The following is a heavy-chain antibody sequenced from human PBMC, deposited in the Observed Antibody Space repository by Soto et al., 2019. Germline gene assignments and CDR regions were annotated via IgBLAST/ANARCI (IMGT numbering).Heavy chain of an antibody. CDR1: GFTFSSYA. D-gene: IGHD3-3*01. CDR2: ISSNGGST. Sequence: GGSLRLSCAASGFTFSSYAMHWVRQAPGKGLEYVSAISSNGGSTYYANSVKGRFTISRDNSKNTLYLQMGSLRAEDMAVYYCAREAYYHFWSGYYRDYYYMDVWGKGTTVTVSS. CDR3: AREAYYHFWSGYYRDYYYMDV. J-gene: IGHJ6*03. V-gene: IGHV3-64*01.